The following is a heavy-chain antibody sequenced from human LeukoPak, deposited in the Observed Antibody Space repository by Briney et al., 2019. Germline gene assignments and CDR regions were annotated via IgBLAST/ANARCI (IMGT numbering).Heavy chain of an antibody. J-gene: IGHJ4*02. CDR1: GYTFTGYY. CDR3: ARGSPLYYYDSSGYSDY. CDR2: INPNSGGT. Sequence: GASVKVSCKASGYTFTGYYMHWVRQAPGQGLEWMGWINPNSGGTNYAQKFQGRVTMTRDTSISTAYMELSRLRSDDTAVYYCARGSPLYYYDSSGYSDYWGQGTLVTVSS. D-gene: IGHD3-22*01. V-gene: IGHV1-2*02.